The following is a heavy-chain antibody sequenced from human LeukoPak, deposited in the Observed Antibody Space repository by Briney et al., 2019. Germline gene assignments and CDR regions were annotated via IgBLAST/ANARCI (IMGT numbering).Heavy chain of an antibody. CDR1: GGSFSGYY. J-gene: IGHJ4*02. CDR3: ARDVIWFGNGGFDY. D-gene: IGHD3-10*01. CDR2: INHSGST. Sequence: SETLSLTCAVYGGSFSGYYWSWIRQPPGKGLEWIGEINHSGSTNYNPSLKSRVTISVDTSKNQFSLKLSSVTAADTAVYYCARDVIWFGNGGFDYWGQGTLVTVSS. V-gene: IGHV4-34*01.